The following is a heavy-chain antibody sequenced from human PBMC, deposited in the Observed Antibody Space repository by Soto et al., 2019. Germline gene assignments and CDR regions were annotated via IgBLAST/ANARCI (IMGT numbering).Heavy chain of an antibody. D-gene: IGHD3-3*01. Sequence: QVQLQESGPGLVKPSETLSLTCTVSGGSISSYYWSWIRQPPGKGLEWIGYIYYSGSTNYNPSLKSRVTISVDTSKNQFSLKLSSVTAADTAVYYCARHPYDFLSSYYYYYMDVWGKGTTVTVSS. CDR1: GGSISSYY. CDR2: IYYSGST. CDR3: ARHPYDFLSSYYYYYMDV. V-gene: IGHV4-59*08. J-gene: IGHJ6*03.